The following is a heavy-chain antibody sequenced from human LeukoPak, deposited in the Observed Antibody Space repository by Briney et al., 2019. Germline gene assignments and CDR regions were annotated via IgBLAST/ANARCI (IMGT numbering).Heavy chain of an antibody. CDR2: INHSGST. Sequence: SETLSLTCAVYGGSFSGYYWSWIRQPPGKGLEWIGEINHSGSTNYNPSLKSRVTISVDTSKNQFSLKLSSVTAADTAVYYCARTTYYGSGSYWGQGTLVTVSS. D-gene: IGHD3-10*01. J-gene: IGHJ4*02. V-gene: IGHV4-34*01. CDR3: ARTTYYGSGSY. CDR1: GGSFSGYY.